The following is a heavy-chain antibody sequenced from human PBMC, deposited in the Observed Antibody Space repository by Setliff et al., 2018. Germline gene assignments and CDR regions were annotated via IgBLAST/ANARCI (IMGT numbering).Heavy chain of an antibody. CDR3: ARAPGTVVVPASRSAFDI. J-gene: IGHJ3*02. V-gene: IGHV1-18*01. Sequence: ASVKVSCKASGYTFSNYGISWVRQAPGQGLGWMGWISAYNGYIIYAQKLQGRVTMTTDTSPSTAYMEVRSLRSDDTAVYYCARAPGTVVVPASRSAFDIWGQGTMVTVSS. CDR1: GYTFSNYG. D-gene: IGHD2-2*01. CDR2: ISAYNGYI.